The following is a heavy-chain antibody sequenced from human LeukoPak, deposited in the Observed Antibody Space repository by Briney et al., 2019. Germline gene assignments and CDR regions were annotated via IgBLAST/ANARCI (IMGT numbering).Heavy chain of an antibody. CDR2: IYYSGST. CDR1: GGSISSGDYY. Sequence: SETLSLTCTVSGGSISSGDYYWSWIRQPPGKGLEWIGYIYYSGSTYYNPSLKSRVTISVDTSKNQFSLKLSSVTAADTAVYYCARQEATVTTSSMLYYGMDVWGQGTTVTVSS. J-gene: IGHJ6*02. CDR3: ARQEATVTTSSMLYYGMDV. V-gene: IGHV4-30-4*01. D-gene: IGHD4-17*01.